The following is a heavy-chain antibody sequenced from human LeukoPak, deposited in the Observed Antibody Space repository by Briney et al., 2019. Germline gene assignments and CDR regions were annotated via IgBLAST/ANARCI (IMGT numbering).Heavy chain of an antibody. D-gene: IGHD5-18*01. Sequence: GGSLRLSCAASGFTFDDYGMSWVRQAPGKGLEWVANIKQDESEKYYVDSVKGRFTVSRDNAKASLYLQMNSLRAEDTAVYYCARDLSGVTGYTYGRGIDYWGQGTLVTVSS. CDR1: GFTFDDYG. CDR2: IKQDESEK. CDR3: ARDLSGVTGYTYGRGIDY. J-gene: IGHJ4*02. V-gene: IGHV3-7*01.